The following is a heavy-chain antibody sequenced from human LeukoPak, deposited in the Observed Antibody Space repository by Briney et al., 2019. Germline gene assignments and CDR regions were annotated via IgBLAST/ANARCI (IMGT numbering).Heavy chain of an antibody. J-gene: IGHJ4*02. CDR1: GFIDSSNY. V-gene: IGHV3-53*01. CDR3: ARGDVYFDY. D-gene: IGHD2-21*02. Sequence: GGSLRLSCVASGFIDSSNYMSWVRQAPGKGLEWVSVIYSGGKTYYADSVKGRFTISRDNSKSTLYLQMNSLRAEDTAVYYCARGDVYFDYWGQGTLVTVSS. CDR2: IYSGGKT.